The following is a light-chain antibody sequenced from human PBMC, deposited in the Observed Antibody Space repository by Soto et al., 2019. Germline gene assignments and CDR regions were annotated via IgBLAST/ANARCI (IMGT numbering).Light chain of an antibody. V-gene: IGKV3-11*01. Sequence: EIVLTQSPDTLCLSPGERATLSCRASQSVSHYLTWYQQKPGQAPRLLIYDASSRAVGIPARFSGSGSGTDFTLTISSLEPEDFAVYYCQQRSDWPPAFGQGTRLEIK. CDR2: DAS. CDR3: QQRSDWPPA. J-gene: IGKJ5*01. CDR1: QSVSHY.